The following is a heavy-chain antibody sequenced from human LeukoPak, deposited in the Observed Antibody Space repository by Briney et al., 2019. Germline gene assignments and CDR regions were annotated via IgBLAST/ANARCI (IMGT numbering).Heavy chain of an antibody. CDR1: GFTVSSNY. CDR2: IYSGGST. V-gene: IGHV3-53*01. Sequence: PAGGSLRLSCAASGFTVSSNYMSWVRQAPGKGLEWVSVIYSGGSTYYADSVKGRFTISRDNSKNTLYLQMNSLRAEDTAVYYCARAITGTLYYYYYYMDVWGKGTTVTVSS. D-gene: IGHD1-7*01. J-gene: IGHJ6*03. CDR3: ARAITGTLYYYYYYMDV.